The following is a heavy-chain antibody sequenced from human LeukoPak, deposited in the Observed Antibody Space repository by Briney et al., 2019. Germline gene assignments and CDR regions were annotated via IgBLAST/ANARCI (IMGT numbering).Heavy chain of an antibody. V-gene: IGHV4-61*01. J-gene: IGHJ6*02. CDR3: ARDKRRFYGMDV. CDR1: GGSVSSGSYY. CDR2: LYYSGTT. Sequence: SETLSLTCTVSGGSVSSGSYYWSWIRQPPGKGLEWIGYLYYSGTTNYNPSLKSRVTISVDTSKNQFSLKLSSVTAADTAVYYCARDKRRFYGMDVWGQGTTVTVSS.